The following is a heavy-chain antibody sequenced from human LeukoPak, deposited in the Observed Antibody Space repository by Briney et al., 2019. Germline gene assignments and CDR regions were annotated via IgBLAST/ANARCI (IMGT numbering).Heavy chain of an antibody. J-gene: IGHJ4*02. V-gene: IGHV1-2*02. Sequence: ASVKVSCKASGYTFTGYYMHWERQAPGQGLEWMGWINPNNGGTNYAQKFQGRVTMTRDTSISTAYMELSRLRSDDTAVYYCARVRMDDILTGDYSEYYFDYWGQGTLVTVSS. CDR2: INPNNGGT. CDR3: ARVRMDDILTGDYSEYYFDY. D-gene: IGHD3-9*01. CDR1: GYTFTGYY.